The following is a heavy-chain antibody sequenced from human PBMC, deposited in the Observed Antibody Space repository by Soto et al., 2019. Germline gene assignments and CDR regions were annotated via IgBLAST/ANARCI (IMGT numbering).Heavy chain of an antibody. J-gene: IGHJ3*02. V-gene: IGHV3-64*01. Sequence: EVQLVESGGGLVQPGGSLRLSCAASGFTFSSYAMHWVRQAPGKGLEYVSAISSNGGSTYYANSVKGRFTISRDNSKNTLYLQMGSLRAEDMAVYYCARALGYAFDIWGQGTTVTVSS. CDR2: ISSNGGST. CDR3: ARALGYAFDI. CDR1: GFTFSSYA. D-gene: IGHD7-27*01.